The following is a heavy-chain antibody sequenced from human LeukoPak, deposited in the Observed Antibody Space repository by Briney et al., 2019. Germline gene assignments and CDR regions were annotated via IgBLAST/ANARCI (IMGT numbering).Heavy chain of an antibody. J-gene: IGHJ4*02. CDR1: GYTFTGYY. V-gene: IGHV1-2*02. CDR2: INPNSGGT. CDR3: ARENGSGSMD. Sequence: ASVKVSCKASGYTFTGYYMHWVRQAPGQGLEWMGWINPNSGGTNYAQKFQGRVTMTRDTSISTACMELSRLRSDDTAVYYCARENGSGSMDWGQGTLVTVSS. D-gene: IGHD3-10*01.